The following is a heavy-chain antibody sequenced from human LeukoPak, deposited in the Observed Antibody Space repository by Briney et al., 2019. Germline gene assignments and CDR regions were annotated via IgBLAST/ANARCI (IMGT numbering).Heavy chain of an antibody. J-gene: IGHJ5*02. Sequence: SETLSLTCTVSGGSVSRYYWSWIRQPPGKGLEWIGYIYTSGSTNYNPSLKSRVTISVDTSKNQFSLKLSSVTAADTAVYYCARQGYDFWSGYHNWFDPWGQGTLVTVSS. CDR2: IYTSGST. V-gene: IGHV4-4*09. CDR1: GGSVSRYY. D-gene: IGHD3-3*01. CDR3: ARQGYDFWSGYHNWFDP.